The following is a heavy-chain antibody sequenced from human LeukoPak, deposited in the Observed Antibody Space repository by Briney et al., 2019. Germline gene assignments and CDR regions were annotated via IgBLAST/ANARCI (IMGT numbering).Heavy chain of an antibody. CDR3: AKAGGGSYY. D-gene: IGHD1-26*01. CDR1: GFTFSSYG. CDR2: ISYDGSNK. Sequence: GGSLRLSCAASGFTFSSYGMHWVRQAPGKGLEWVAVISYDGSNKYYADSVKGRFTISRDNSKNTLYLQMNSLRAEDTAVYYCAKAGGGSYYWGQGTLVTVSS. J-gene: IGHJ4*02. V-gene: IGHV3-30*18.